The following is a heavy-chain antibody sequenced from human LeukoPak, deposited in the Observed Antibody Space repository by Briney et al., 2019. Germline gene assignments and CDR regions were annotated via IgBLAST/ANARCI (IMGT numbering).Heavy chain of an antibody. CDR3: AIIVIAARGAEGFDY. V-gene: IGHV4-39*01. CDR1: GGSISSSSYY. D-gene: IGHD6-6*01. J-gene: IGHJ4*02. CDR2: IYYSGST. Sequence: SETLSLTCTVSGGSISSSSYYWGWIRQPPGKGLEWSGSIYYSGSTYYNPSLKSRVTISVDTSKNQFSLKLSSVTAADTAVYYCAIIVIAARGAEGFDYWGQGTLVTVSS.